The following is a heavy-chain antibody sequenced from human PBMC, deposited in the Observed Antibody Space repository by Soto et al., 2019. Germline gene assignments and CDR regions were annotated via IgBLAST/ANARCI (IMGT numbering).Heavy chain of an antibody. CDR2: ISSSSSYT. CDR3: ARTPDCTNGVCSAGFDY. CDR1: GFTFSDYY. V-gene: IGHV3-11*06. Sequence: LRLSCAASGFTFSDYYTSWIRQAPGKGLEWVSYISSSSSYTNYADSVKGRFTISRDNAKNSLYLQMNSLRAEDTAVYYCARTPDCTNGVCSAGFDYWGQGTLVTVSS. J-gene: IGHJ4*02. D-gene: IGHD2-8*01.